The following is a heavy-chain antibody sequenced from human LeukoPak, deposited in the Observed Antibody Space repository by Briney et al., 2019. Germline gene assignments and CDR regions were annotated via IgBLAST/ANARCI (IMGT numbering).Heavy chain of an antibody. Sequence: GESLKISCKGSGYNFNNNWIGWVRQMPGKGLEWMGIIYPGDSDTRYSPSFQGQVTISADKSISTAYLQWSSLKASDTAMYYCARRHAYSASAFDPWGQGTLVTVSS. V-gene: IGHV5-51*01. CDR2: IYPGDSDT. CDR3: ARRHAYSASAFDP. D-gene: IGHD4-11*01. J-gene: IGHJ5*02. CDR1: GYNFNNNW.